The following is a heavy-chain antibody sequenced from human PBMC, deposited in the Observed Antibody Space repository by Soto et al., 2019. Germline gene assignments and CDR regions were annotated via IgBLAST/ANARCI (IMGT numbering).Heavy chain of an antibody. CDR3: ARGLLKTGFDY. CDR2: TYYRSKWSN. CDR1: GDSVSSYSVA. D-gene: IGHD2-15*01. V-gene: IGHV6-1*01. Sequence: PSQTLSLTCAIPGDSVSSYSVAWNWIRQSPSRGLEWLGRTYYRSKWSNEYADSVKSRISINPDTSNNQFSLQLSSVIPEDTAVYYCARGLLKTGFDYWGQGTLVTVSS. J-gene: IGHJ4*02.